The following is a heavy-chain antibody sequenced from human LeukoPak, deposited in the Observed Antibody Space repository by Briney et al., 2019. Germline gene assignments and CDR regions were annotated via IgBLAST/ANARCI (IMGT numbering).Heavy chain of an antibody. Sequence: GGSLRLSCAASGFTVSSNYMSWARQAPGKGLEWVSVIYNSGGAYYADSVKGRFTTSRDNSKSTVYLQMNSLRSGDTAVYYCAREGPVGTFDYWGQGTLVTVSS. CDR2: IYNSGGA. D-gene: IGHD3-10*01. V-gene: IGHV3-66*01. J-gene: IGHJ4*02. CDR3: AREGPVGTFDY. CDR1: GFTVSSNY.